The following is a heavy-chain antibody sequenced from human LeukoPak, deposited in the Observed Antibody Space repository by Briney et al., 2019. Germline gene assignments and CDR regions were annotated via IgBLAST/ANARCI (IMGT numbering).Heavy chain of an antibody. CDR2: ISSSGSTI. J-gene: IGHJ4*02. V-gene: IGHV3-11*01. CDR3: ARVRVAASFSHYFDY. CDR1: GFTFSDYY. Sequence: PGGSLRLSCAASGFTFSDYYMSWIRQAPGKGLEWVSYISSSGSTIYYADSVKGRFTISRDNAKNSLYLQMNSLRAEDTAVYYCARVRVAASFSHYFDYWGQGTLVTASS. D-gene: IGHD2-15*01.